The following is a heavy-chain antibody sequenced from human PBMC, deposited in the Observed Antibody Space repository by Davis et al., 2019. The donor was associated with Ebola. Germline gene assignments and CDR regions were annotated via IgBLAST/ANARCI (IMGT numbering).Heavy chain of an antibody. D-gene: IGHD1-26*01. CDR1: GGTFSSDT. Sequence: SVKVSCKASGGTFSSDTISWVRQAPGQGLEWMGRIIPMLGLTNYAQKFRDRVTITADKSTSTAYLDLSSLRSDDTAVYYCATGWGELLGDYWGQGTLVTVSS. V-gene: IGHV1-69*02. CDR3: ATGWGELLGDY. J-gene: IGHJ4*02. CDR2: IIPMLGLT.